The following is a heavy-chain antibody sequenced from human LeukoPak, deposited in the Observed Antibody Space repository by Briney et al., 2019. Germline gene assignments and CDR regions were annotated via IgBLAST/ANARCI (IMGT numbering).Heavy chain of an antibody. D-gene: IGHD1-20*01. J-gene: IGHJ3*02. V-gene: IGHV3-23*01. CDR2: ISDRGGTT. CDR1: GFTFSSYA. Sequence: GGSLRLSCAASGFTFSSYAMNWVRQAPGKGLEWVSGISDRGGTTYYADSVKGRFTISRDNSKNTLYLQMNSLRAEDTAVYYCAKDTGRITITVPKDAFDIWGQGTMVTVSS. CDR3: AKDTGRITITVPKDAFDI.